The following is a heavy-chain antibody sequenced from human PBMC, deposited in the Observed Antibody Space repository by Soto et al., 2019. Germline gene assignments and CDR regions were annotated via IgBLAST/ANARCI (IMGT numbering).Heavy chain of an antibody. CDR2: IIPILGIA. J-gene: IGHJ1*01. CDR3: ATTKQQLVFCYFQH. V-gene: IGHV1-69*02. D-gene: IGHD6-13*01. CDR1: GGTFSSYT. Sequence: QVQLVQSGAEVKKPGSSVKVSCKASGGTFSSYTISWVRQAPGQGLEWMGRIIPILGIANYAQKFQGRVTITADKSTSTAYMELSSLRSEDTAVYYCATTKQQLVFCYFQHWGQGTLVTVSS.